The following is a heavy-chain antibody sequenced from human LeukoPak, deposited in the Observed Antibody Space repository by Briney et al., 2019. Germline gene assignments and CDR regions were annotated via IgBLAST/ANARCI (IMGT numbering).Heavy chain of an antibody. D-gene: IGHD3-3*01. J-gene: IGHJ4*02. CDR2: IYHSGST. CDR1: GYSISSGYY. CDR3: ARHNSLYYDFWSGYYTPDENLDY. V-gene: IGHV4-38-2*01. Sequence: SETLSLTCAVSGYSISSGYYWGWIRQPPGKGLEWIGSIYHSGSTYYNPSLKSRVTISVDTSKNQFSLKLSSVTAADTAVYYCARHNSLYYDFWSGYYTPDENLDYWGQGTLVTVSS.